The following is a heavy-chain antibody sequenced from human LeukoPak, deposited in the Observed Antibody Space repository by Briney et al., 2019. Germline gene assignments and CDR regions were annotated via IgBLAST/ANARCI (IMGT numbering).Heavy chain of an antibody. V-gene: IGHV4-59*01. CDR3: ARVQAGDILTGYSRTQIPPLTNYYFDY. CDR1: GGSISSYY. J-gene: IGHJ4*02. Sequence: NPSETLSLTCTVSGGSISSYYWSWIRQPPGKGLEWIGYIYYSGSTNYNPSLKSRVTISVDTSKNLFSLKLSSVTAADTAVYYCARVQAGDILTGYSRTQIPPLTNYYFDYWGQGTLVTVSS. CDR2: IYYSGST. D-gene: IGHD3-9*01.